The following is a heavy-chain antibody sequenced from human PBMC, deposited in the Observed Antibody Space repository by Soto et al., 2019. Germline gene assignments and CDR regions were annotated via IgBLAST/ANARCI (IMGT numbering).Heavy chain of an antibody. V-gene: IGHV3-23*01. CDR3: AKDATYSSSWYGGIDS. D-gene: IGHD6-13*01. CDR2: LTGSGTTT. J-gene: IGHJ4*02. CDR1: GFTFSNYA. Sequence: EVQLLESGGGLVQPGGSLRLSCATSGFTFSNYAMTWVRQAPGKGLEWVSALTGSGTTTYYADSVKGRFTISRDISKNSLYLQMNSLRAEDKAVYYCAKDATYSSSWYGGIDSWGQGTLVTVSS.